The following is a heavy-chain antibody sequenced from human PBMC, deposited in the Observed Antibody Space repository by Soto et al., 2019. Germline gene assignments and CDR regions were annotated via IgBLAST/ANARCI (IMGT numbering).Heavy chain of an antibody. D-gene: IGHD3-3*01. J-gene: IGHJ4*02. V-gene: IGHV1-2*02. CDR3: ARAYDLVGDS. CDR2: INPDTGDR. CDR1: GYTFTDSH. Sequence: ASVKVSCKASGYTFTDSHIHWVRQAPGQGLEGMGWINPDTGDRNYAQRFQGRLTLTRDTSITTAYMALTRLTSDDTAVYFCARAYDLVGDSWGQGPLVTV.